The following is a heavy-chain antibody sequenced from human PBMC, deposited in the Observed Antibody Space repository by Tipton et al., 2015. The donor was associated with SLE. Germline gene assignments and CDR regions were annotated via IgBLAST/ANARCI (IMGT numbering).Heavy chain of an antibody. J-gene: IGHJ6*03. CDR2: MSPSGGT. Sequence: TLSLTCAVSGFSISSGYHWGWIRQPPGNGLAWIGSMSPSGGTYYNPSLKSRLTMSVDTSKNQFSLKVTSVTAADTAVYYCARGRGPDWGSLNYYYYMDVWGKGTTVTVSS. CDR1: GFSISSGYH. CDR3: ARGRGPDWGSLNYYYYMDV. V-gene: IGHV4-38-2*01. D-gene: IGHD7-27*01.